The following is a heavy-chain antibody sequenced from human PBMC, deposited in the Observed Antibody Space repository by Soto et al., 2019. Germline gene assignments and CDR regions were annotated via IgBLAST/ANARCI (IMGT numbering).Heavy chain of an antibody. CDR1: GGSISSGDYY. Sequence: QVQLQESGPGLVKPSQTLSLTCTVSGGSISSGDYYWSWIRQPPGKGLEWIGYIYYSGSTYYNPSLTIRVTLSVDASKNQFSLKLSSVTAADTAVYYCASRGTTTDCSGGSCYARGFDYWGQGTLVTVSS. V-gene: IGHV4-30-4*01. J-gene: IGHJ4*02. D-gene: IGHD2-15*01. CDR3: ASRGTTTDCSGGSCYARGFDY. CDR2: IYYSGST.